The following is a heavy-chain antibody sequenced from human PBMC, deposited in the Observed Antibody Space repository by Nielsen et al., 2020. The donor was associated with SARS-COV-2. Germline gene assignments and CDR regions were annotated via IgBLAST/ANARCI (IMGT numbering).Heavy chain of an antibody. CDR2: ISGSGGST. V-gene: IGHV3-23*01. D-gene: IGHD5-18*01. CDR3: ARVQLWTGGNDY. CDR1: GFTFSSYA. J-gene: IGHJ4*02. Sequence: GGSLRLSCAASGFTFSSYAMSWVRQAPGKGLEWVSAISGSGGSTYYADSVKGRFTISRDNSKNTLYLQMNSLRAEDTAVYYCARVQLWTGGNDYWGQGTLVTVSS.